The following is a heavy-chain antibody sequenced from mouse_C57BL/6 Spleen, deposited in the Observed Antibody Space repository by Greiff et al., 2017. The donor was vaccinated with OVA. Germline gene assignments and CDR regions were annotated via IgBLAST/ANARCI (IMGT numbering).Heavy chain of an antibody. J-gene: IGHJ2*01. CDR2: ILPGSGST. CDR3: ARGHGSSYFDY. D-gene: IGHD1-1*01. V-gene: IGHV1-9*01. Sequence: QVQLQQSGAELMKPGASVKLSCKATGYTFTGYWIEWVKQRPGHGLEWIGEILPGSGSTNYHEKFKGKATFTSDTSSNTAYMQHSSLTTEDSAVYYCARGHGSSYFDYWGKGTTLTVSS. CDR1: GYTFTGYW.